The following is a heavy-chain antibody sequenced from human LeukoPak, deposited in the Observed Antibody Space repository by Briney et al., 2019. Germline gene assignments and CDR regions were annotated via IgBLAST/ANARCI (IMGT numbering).Heavy chain of an antibody. J-gene: IGHJ4*02. CDR2: INPNSGGT. Sequence: ASVKVSCKASGYTFTGYYMHWVRQAPGPGLEWMGWINPNSGGTNYAQKFQGRVTMTRDTSISTAYMELSRPGSDATAVYYCARGATMIGGDSFDYWGQGTLVTVSS. CDR1: GYTFTGYY. V-gene: IGHV1-2*02. CDR3: ARGATMIGGDSFDY. D-gene: IGHD3-22*01.